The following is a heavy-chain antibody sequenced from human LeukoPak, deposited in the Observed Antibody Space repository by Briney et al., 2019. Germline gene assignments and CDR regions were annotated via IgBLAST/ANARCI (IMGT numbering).Heavy chain of an antibody. V-gene: IGHV4-39*01. Sequence: SETLSLTCTVSGGSINIHSYYWGWFRQPPGKGLDWIGTIYYSGSTYYNPSLKSRVTISVDTSKNQFSLRLSSVAAADTAVFYCARLQAMTATFDIWGQGTLVTVSS. J-gene: IGHJ3*02. CDR2: IYYSGST. CDR1: GGSINIHSYY. CDR3: ARLQAMTATFDI.